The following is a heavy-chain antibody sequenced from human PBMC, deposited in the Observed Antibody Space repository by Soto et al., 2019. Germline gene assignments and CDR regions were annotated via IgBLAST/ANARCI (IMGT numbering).Heavy chain of an antibody. D-gene: IGHD3-3*01. CDR2: INAGNGNT. J-gene: IGHJ6*03. Sequence: QVQLVQSGAEVKKPGASVKVSCKASGYTFTSYAMHWVRQAPGQRLEWMGWINAGNGNTKYSQKFQGRVTITRDTSASTAYMELSSLRSEDTAVYYCAREYYDFWSGYSGGGYYYYRDVWGKGTTVTVSS. V-gene: IGHV1-3*01. CDR3: AREYYDFWSGYSGGGYYYYRDV. CDR1: GYTFTSYA.